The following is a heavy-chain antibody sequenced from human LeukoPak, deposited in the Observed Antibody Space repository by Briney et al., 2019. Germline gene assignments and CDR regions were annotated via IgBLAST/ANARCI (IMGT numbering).Heavy chain of an antibody. J-gene: IGHJ4*02. CDR1: GGTFSSYA. CDR3: ARDQYSGSYGRFDY. CDR2: ISAYNGNT. V-gene: IGHV1-18*01. D-gene: IGHD1-26*01. Sequence: ASVKVSCKASGGTFSSYAISWVRQAPGQGLEWMGWISAYNGNTNYAQKLQGRVTMTTDTSTSTAYMELRSLRSDDTAVYYCARDQYSGSYGRFDYWGQGTLVTVSS.